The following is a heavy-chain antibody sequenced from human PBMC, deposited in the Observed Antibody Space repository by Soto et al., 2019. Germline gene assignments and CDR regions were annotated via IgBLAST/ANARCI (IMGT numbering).Heavy chain of an antibody. CDR2: IVSDGSAI. D-gene: IGHD3-3*02. Sequence: GGSLRLSCAVSGFPFSFYGFHWVRQSPGKGLEWLGVIVSDGSAIYHADSLEGRFFISRDNSKDILCLQMNSLRVEDTAVYYCARDDAFDNENGFDMWGQGTMGTVSS. J-gene: IGHJ3*02. V-gene: IGHV3-33*01. CDR3: ARDDAFDNENGFDM. CDR1: GFPFSFYG.